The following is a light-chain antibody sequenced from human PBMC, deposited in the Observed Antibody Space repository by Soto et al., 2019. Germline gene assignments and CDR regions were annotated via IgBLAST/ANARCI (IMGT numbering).Light chain of an antibody. CDR3: QQYYNTPFT. CDR2: WAS. Sequence: DIVMTQSPDSLAVSLGERATINCKSSQNVLHTSNNKNKLGWYQQKPGQPPRLLIYWASTRESGVPDRFSGSGSGTDFTLTISSLQAEDVAVYYCQQYYNTPFTFGPGTKVDIK. CDR1: QNVLHTSNNKNK. V-gene: IGKV4-1*01. J-gene: IGKJ3*01.